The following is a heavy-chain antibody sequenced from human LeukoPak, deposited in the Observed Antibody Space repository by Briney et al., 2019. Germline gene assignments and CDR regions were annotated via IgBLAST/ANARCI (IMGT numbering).Heavy chain of an antibody. CDR1: GFTFSNYA. CDR2: ISGSGDST. Sequence: PGGSLRLSCAASGFTFSNYAMSWVRQAPGKGLEWVSAISGSGDSTYYADSVKGRFTISRDNSKNTLYLQMNSLRAEDTAVYYCAIGSGGYSWVYWGQGTLVTVSS. CDR3: AIGSGGYSWVY. D-gene: IGHD3-22*01. J-gene: IGHJ4*02. V-gene: IGHV3-23*01.